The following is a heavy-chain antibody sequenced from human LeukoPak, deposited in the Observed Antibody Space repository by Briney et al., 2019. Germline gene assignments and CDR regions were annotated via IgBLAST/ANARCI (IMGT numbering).Heavy chain of an antibody. CDR3: AKDIYYGSGKQPYYFDY. CDR2: ISWNSGNI. V-gene: IGHV3-9*01. Sequence: GGSLRLSCAASGFTFDDYAMHWVRQAPGKGLEWVSGISWNSGNIGYADSVKGRFTISRDNAKNSLYLQMNSLRAEDTALYYCAKDIYYGSGKQPYYFDYWGQGTLVTVSS. CDR1: GFTFDDYA. D-gene: IGHD3-10*01. J-gene: IGHJ4*02.